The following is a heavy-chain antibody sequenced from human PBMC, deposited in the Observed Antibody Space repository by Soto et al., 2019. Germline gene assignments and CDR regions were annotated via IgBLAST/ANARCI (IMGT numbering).Heavy chain of an antibody. Sequence: QVQLVQSGAEVKKPGSSVKVSCKASGGTFSRYGISWVRQAPGQGLEWMGGIIPIFGTANYAQKFQGRVTIAADESTSTAYMELSSLRSEDTAVYYCAFQPVTTGNYYYGMEVWGQGTTVTVSS. J-gene: IGHJ6*02. V-gene: IGHV1-69*12. D-gene: IGHD1-1*01. CDR2: IIPIFGTA. CDR1: GGTFSRYG. CDR3: AFQPVTTGNYYYGMEV.